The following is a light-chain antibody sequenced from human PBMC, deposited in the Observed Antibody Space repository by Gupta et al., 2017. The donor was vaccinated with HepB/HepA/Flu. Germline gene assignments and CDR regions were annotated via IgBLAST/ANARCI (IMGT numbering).Light chain of an antibody. V-gene: IGLV2-14*03. CDR2: DVS. CDR3: SSYTSSSTRV. J-gene: IGLJ2*01. Sequence: QSALTQPASVSGSPGQSIPIFCTGTSSDVGGYNYVSWYQQHPGKAPKLMIYDVSNRPSGVSNRFSGSKSGNTASLTISGLQAEDEADYYCSSYTSSSTRVFGGGTKLTVL. CDR1: SSDVGGYNY.